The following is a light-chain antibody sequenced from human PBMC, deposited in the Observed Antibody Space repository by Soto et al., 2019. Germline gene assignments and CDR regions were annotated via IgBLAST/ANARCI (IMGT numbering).Light chain of an antibody. V-gene: IGKV3-11*01. CDR1: QSVSTY. J-gene: IGKJ2*01. CDR2: DAS. Sequence: EIVLTQSPATLSLSPGERATLSCRASQSVSTYLAWYQQKPAQAPRLLIYDASNRATGIPARFSGSGSGTDFTLTISSLEPEDFAVYYCQQRSNWPRFTFGQGTKVEIK. CDR3: QQRSNWPRFT.